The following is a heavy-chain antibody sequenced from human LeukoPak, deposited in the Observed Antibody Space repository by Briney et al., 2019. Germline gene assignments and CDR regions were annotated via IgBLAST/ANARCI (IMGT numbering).Heavy chain of an antibody. CDR1: GFTFSAYW. D-gene: IGHD2/OR15-2a*01. V-gene: IGHV3-7*03. J-gene: IGHJ6*03. Sequence: GGSLRLSCVVSGFTFSAYWMSWVRQAPGKGLEWVASIKQDGSDKYYLDSVKGRFTISRDNAETSLYLQMNSLRAEDTAVYYCAKDFSNYYYYYYMDVWGKGTMVTVSS. CDR2: IKQDGSDK. CDR3: AKDFSNYYYYYYMDV.